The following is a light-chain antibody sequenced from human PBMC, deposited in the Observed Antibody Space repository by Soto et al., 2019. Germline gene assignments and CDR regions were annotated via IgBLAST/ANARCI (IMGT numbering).Light chain of an antibody. Sequence: EIVLTQSPGTLSLSPGERATFSCRASQSVNSRFLAWYQQKPGQAPRLLIYGASSRATGIPDRFSGSGSGTDFTLTISRLEPEDLAVYYCHYYDDSPPFPFGPGTKLDIK. CDR3: HYYDDSPPFP. J-gene: IGKJ3*01. V-gene: IGKV3-20*01. CDR2: GAS. CDR1: QSVNSRF.